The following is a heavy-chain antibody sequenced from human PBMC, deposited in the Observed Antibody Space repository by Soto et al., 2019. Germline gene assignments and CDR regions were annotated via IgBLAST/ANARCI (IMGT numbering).Heavy chain of an antibody. CDR3: ARVGPWVPYYYDSSPYTFENWFDP. J-gene: IGHJ5*02. V-gene: IGHV4-61*03. CDR2: IYHGGST. CDR1: GGSVSSVSYC. D-gene: IGHD3-22*01. Sequence: SETLSLTCTVSGGSVSSVSYCWSWIRQPPGKGLEWIGYIYHGGSTYYNPSLNSRVTLSIDMTNNHFSLILNSVTAADTAVYYCARVGPWVPYYYDSSPYTFENWFDPWGQGTLVTVSS.